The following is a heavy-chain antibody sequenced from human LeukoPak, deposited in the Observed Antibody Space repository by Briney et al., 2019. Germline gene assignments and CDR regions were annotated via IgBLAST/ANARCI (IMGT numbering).Heavy chain of an antibody. J-gene: IGHJ4*02. CDR1: GYTFTSYG. CDR3: ARARVGDYDFWSGYYPYFDY. CDR2: ISAYNGNT. Sequence: ASVKVSCKASGYTFTSYGISWVRQAPGQGLEWMGWISAYNGNTNYAQKFQGRVTMTRNTSISTAYMELSSLRSEDTAVYYCARARVGDYDFWSGYYPYFDYWGQGTLVTVSS. V-gene: IGHV1-18*01. D-gene: IGHD3-3*01.